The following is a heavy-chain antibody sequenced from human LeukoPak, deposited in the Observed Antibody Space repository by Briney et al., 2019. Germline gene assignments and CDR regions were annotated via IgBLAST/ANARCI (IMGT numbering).Heavy chain of an antibody. D-gene: IGHD6-6*01. CDR3: ARDGEGIAARILDY. V-gene: IGHV1-69*01. CDR2: IIPIFGTA. J-gene: IGHJ4*02. Sequence: ASVKVSCKASGGTFTSYAISWVRQASGQGLEWMGGIIPIFGTANYAQKFQGRVTITADESTSTAYMELSSLRSEDTAVYYCARDGEGIAARILDYWGQGTLVTVSS. CDR1: GGTFTSYA.